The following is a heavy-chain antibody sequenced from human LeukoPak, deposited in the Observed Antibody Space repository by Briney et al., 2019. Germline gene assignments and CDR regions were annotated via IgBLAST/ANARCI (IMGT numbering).Heavy chain of an antibody. CDR2: ISPSDGNT. CDR3: VKDSSVPYGITE. V-gene: IGHV3-23*01. Sequence: GGSLRLSCATSGFTFSKYAMSWVRPAPGKGLEWVSAISPSDGNTFYADSVKGRFTISRDNSKNTLSLQMNSLRAEDTALYYCVKDSSVPYGITEWGQGTLVTVSS. D-gene: IGHD4-17*01. J-gene: IGHJ4*02. CDR1: GFTFSKYA.